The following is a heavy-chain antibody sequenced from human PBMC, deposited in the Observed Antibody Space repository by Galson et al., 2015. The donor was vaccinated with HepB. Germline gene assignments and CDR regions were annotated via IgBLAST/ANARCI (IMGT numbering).Heavy chain of an antibody. J-gene: IGHJ4*02. CDR3: ARGSGSGWLRPFDY. D-gene: IGHD3-10*01. CDR1: GYTFTSYA. V-gene: IGHV1-3*01. Sequence: SVKVSCKASGYTFTSYAMHWVRQAPGRRLEWMGWINAGNGNTKYSQKFQGRVTITRDTSASTAYMELSSLRSEDTAVYYCARGSGSGWLRPFDYWGQGTLVTVSS. CDR2: INAGNGNT.